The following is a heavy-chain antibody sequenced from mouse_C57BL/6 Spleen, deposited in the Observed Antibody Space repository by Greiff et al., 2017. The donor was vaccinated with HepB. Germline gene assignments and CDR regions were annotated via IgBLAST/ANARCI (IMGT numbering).Heavy chain of an antibody. D-gene: IGHD1-3*01. CDR2: IYPSDSET. J-gene: IGHJ2*01. CDR1: GYTFTSYW. CDR3: ARSINYYFDY. V-gene: IGHV1-61*01. Sequence: VQLQQPGAELVRPGSSVKLSCKASGYTFTSYWMDWVKQRPGQGLEWIGNIYPSDSETHYNQKFKDKATLTVDKSSSTAYMQLSSLTSEDSAVYYCARSINYYFDYWGQGTTLTVSS.